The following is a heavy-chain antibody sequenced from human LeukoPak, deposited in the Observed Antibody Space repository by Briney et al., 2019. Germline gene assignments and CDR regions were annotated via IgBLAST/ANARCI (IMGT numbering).Heavy chain of an antibody. CDR2: IYHSGST. J-gene: IGHJ4*02. V-gene: IGHV4-30-2*01. CDR1: GGSISSGGYY. D-gene: IGHD5-12*01. Sequence: SQTLSLTCTVSGGSISSGGYYWSWIRQPPGKGLEWIGYIYHSGSTYYNPSLKSRVTISVDKSKNQFSLKLSSVTAADTAVYYCARREGYSGYDSSDYWGQGTLVTVSS. CDR3: ARREGYSGYDSSDY.